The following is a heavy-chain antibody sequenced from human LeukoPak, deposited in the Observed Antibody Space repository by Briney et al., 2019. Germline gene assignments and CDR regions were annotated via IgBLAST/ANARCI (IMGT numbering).Heavy chain of an antibody. Sequence: PSETLSLTCTVSGGSISSSSYYWGWIRQPPGKGLEWIGSIYYSGSTYYNPSLKSRVTISVDTSKNQFSLKLSSVTAADTAVYYCARVLYDSSGYDYWGQGTLVTVSS. CDR3: ARVLYDSSGYDY. J-gene: IGHJ4*02. CDR1: GGSISSSSYY. D-gene: IGHD3-22*01. CDR2: IYYSGST. V-gene: IGHV4-39*07.